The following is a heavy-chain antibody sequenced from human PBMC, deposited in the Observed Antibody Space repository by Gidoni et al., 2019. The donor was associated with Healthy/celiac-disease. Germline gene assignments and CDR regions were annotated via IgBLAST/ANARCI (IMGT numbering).Heavy chain of an antibody. CDR2: INHSGST. V-gene: IGHV4-34*01. D-gene: IGHD3-22*01. Sequence: QVQLQQWGAGLLKPSETLSLTCAVYGGSFSGYYWSWIRQPPGKGLEWIGEINHSGSTNYNPSLKSRVTISVDTSKNQFSLKLSSVTAADTAVYYCARGSDDSSGYYMWGQGTLVTVSS. CDR1: GGSFSGYY. J-gene: IGHJ4*02. CDR3: ARGSDDSSGYYM.